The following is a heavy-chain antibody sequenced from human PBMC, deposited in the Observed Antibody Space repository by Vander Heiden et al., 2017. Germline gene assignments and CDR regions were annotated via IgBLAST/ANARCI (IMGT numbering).Heavy chain of an antibody. D-gene: IGHD2-15*01. V-gene: IGHV3-23*01. CDR3: AKNQPDYCSGGSCYLDY. CDR1: GFTFSRYA. J-gene: IGHJ4*02. CDR2: ISGSGGST. Sequence: EVQLLESGGGLVQPGGSLILSCAASGFTFSRYAISWFPQATGKGLEWVSAISGSGGSTYYADSVKGRFTISRDNSKNTLYLQMNSLRAEDTAVYYCAKNQPDYCSGGSCYLDYWGQGTLVTVSS.